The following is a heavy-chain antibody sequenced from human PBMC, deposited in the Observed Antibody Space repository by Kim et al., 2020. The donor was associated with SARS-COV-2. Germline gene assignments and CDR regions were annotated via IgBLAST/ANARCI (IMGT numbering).Heavy chain of an antibody. Sequence: SETLSLTCTVSGGSISRTTDYWGWIRQPPGKGLQWIGSVYYNENTYYNPSLKSRVSISLDTSKKQFSLKLTSVTAADTAVYYCAREIGLYYGSGSLNIDLTWFDTWGQGTLVTVSS. V-gene: IGHV4-39*07. CDR3: AREIGLYYGSGSLNIDLTWFDT. J-gene: IGHJ5*02. CDR2: VYYNENT. CDR1: GGSISRTTDY. D-gene: IGHD3-10*01.